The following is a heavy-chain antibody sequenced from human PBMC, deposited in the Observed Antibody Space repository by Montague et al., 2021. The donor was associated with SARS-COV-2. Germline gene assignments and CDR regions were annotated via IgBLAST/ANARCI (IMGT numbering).Heavy chain of an antibody. Sequence: SLRLSCAASGFTFSSYEMNWVRQAPGKGLEWVSYISSSGSTIYYADSVKGRFTISRDNAKNSLYLQMNSLRAEDTAVYYCARGHFGWFALYYYYYYGMDVWGQGTTVT. CDR1: GFTFSSYE. J-gene: IGHJ6*02. D-gene: IGHD3-9*01. CDR3: ARGHFGWFALYYYYYYGMDV. CDR2: ISSSGSTI. V-gene: IGHV3-48*03.